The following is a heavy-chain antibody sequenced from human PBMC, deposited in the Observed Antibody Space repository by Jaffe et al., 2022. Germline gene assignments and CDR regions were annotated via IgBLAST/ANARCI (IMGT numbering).Heavy chain of an antibody. V-gene: IGHV2-5*01. CDR2: IYWNDDK. D-gene: IGHD3-10*01. Sequence: QITLKESGPTLVKPTQTLTLTCTFSGFSLSTSGVGVGWIRQPPGKALEWLALIYWNDDKRYSPSLKSRLTITKDTSKNQVVLTMTNMDPVDTATYYCAHVMIRDYGSGNPFDYWGQGTLVTVSS. CDR1: GFSLSTSGVG. CDR3: AHVMIRDYGSGNPFDY. J-gene: IGHJ4*02.